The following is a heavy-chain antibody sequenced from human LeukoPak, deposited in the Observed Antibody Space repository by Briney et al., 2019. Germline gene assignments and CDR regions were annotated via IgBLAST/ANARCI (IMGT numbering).Heavy chain of an antibody. CDR1: GYTFSNYD. CDR3: ARSGFGGNVYFDY. D-gene: IGHD1-26*01. Sequence: GASVKVSCKASGYTFSNYDINWVRQAAGQGLEWMGWMNPNSGDTGYVQKFRGRVTMTRNTATNTAYMELNSLRSDDTAVYYCARSGFGGNVYFDYWGQGALVTVSS. J-gene: IGHJ4*02. CDR2: MNPNSGDT. V-gene: IGHV1-8*01.